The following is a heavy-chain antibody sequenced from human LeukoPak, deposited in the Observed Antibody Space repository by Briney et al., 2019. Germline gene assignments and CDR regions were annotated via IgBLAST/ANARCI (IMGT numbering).Heavy chain of an antibody. CDR1: GFTFSSSG. V-gene: IGHV3-30*02. Sequence: GGSLRLSCAASGFTFSSSGMHWVRQAPGRGLEWVAFIRYDATTKYYAHSVRGRFTISRDNSKNTLGLQMNSLRSEDTAVYYCAKDGTRIAAADPLYYFDYWGQGTLVTVSS. J-gene: IGHJ4*02. CDR3: AKDGTRIAAADPLYYFDY. D-gene: IGHD6-13*01. CDR2: IRYDATTK.